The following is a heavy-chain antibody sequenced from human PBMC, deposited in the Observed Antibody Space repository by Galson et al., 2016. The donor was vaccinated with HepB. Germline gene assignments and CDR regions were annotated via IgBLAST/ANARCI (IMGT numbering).Heavy chain of an antibody. D-gene: IGHD3-10*01. Sequence: SVKVSCKASGYSFTNYYMHWVRQAPGQGLEWMGIINPSGGSTSYAQKFQGRVTMTRDTSTSTVYMEMSSLRSEDTAVYYCARDLGGSGTGSCHDYWGQGTLVTVSS. V-gene: IGHV1-46*01. CDR1: GYSFTNYY. CDR2: INPSGGST. CDR3: ARDLGGSGTGSCHDY. J-gene: IGHJ4*02.